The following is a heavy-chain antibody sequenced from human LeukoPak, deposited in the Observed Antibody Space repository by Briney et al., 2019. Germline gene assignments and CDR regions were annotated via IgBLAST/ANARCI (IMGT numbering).Heavy chain of an antibody. Sequence: GGSLRLSCAGSGFSFNNYGMYWIRQAPGKGLEWVSALSSSGRSPYYADSVKGRFSISRDISKNTLYLQMNSLRAEDTAVYYCAREGRVGSCSGGSCYHDAFDIWGQGTMVTVSS. CDR1: GFSFNNYG. D-gene: IGHD2-15*01. J-gene: IGHJ3*02. CDR2: LSSSGRSP. V-gene: IGHV3-23*01. CDR3: AREGRVGSCSGGSCYHDAFDI.